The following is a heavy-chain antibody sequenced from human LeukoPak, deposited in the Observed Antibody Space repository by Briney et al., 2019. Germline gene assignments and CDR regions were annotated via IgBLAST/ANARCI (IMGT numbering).Heavy chain of an antibody. D-gene: IGHD3-3*01. CDR1: GFTFSSYA. CDR2: ISYDGSNK. J-gene: IGHJ3*02. Sequence: GGSLRLSCAASGFTFSSYAMHWVRQAPGKGLEWVAVISYDGSNKYYADSVKGRFTISRDNSKNTLYLQMNSLRAEDTAVDYCARAARRFLEWLFDAFDIWGQGTMVTVSS. CDR3: ARAARRFLEWLFDAFDI. V-gene: IGHV3-30*04.